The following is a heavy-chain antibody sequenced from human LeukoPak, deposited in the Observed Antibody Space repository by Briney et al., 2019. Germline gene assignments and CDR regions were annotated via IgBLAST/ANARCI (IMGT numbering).Heavy chain of an antibody. CDR2: IYSGGST. Sequence: GESLRLSCAASGFTVSGNYMSWVRQAPGKGLEWVSVIYSGGSTYYADSVEGRFTISRDNSKNTLYLQMNSLRVEDTAVYYCARDRHYYDTSGYSLDYWGQGTLVTVSS. CDR1: GFTVSGNY. J-gene: IGHJ4*02. CDR3: ARDRHYYDTSGYSLDY. V-gene: IGHV3-66*01. D-gene: IGHD3-22*01.